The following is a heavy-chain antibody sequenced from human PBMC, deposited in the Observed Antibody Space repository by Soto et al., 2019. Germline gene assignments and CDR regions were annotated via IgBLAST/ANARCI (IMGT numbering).Heavy chain of an antibody. D-gene: IGHD3-10*01. CDR3: ARVRFGLNMVRRVIFDY. CDR2: IYSGGST. V-gene: IGHV3-53*01. CDR1: VLTVMSNY. Sequence: WSXRLSCSSSVLTVMSNYMIWFRHAPGKGLECVSVIYSGGSTYYADSVKGRFTISRDNSKNTLYLQMNSLRAEDTAVYYCARVRFGLNMVRRVIFDYSGKATLLTV. J-gene: IGHJ4*02.